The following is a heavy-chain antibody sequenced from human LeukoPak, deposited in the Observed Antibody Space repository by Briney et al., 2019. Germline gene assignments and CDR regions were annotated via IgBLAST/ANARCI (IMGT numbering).Heavy chain of an antibody. Sequence: SETLSLTCTVSGGSISSYYWSWIRQPAGKGLEWIGRIYTSGSTNYNPSLKSRVTMSVDTSKNQFSLKLSSVTAADTAVYYCARVRTGYCSSTSCRGWFDRWGQGTLVTVSS. V-gene: IGHV4-4*07. J-gene: IGHJ5*02. D-gene: IGHD2-2*01. CDR3: ARVRTGYCSSTSCRGWFDR. CDR1: GGSISSYY. CDR2: IYTSGST.